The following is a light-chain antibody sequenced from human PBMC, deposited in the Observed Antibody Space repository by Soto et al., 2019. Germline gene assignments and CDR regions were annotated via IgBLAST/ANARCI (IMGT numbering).Light chain of an antibody. CDR1: HTVSSNY. Sequence: EIVLTQSPGTLSLSPGERATLSCRSSHTVSSNYLAWYQQKPGQAPRLLIYDVSSRATGIPDRFSGSRSETDFTLTISRLEPVDFAVYYCQQYGISPTFGQGTKVEIK. CDR3: QQYGISPT. CDR2: DVS. V-gene: IGKV3-20*01. J-gene: IGKJ1*01.